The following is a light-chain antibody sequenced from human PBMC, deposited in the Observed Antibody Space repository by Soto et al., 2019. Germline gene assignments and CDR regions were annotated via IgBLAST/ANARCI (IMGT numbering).Light chain of an antibody. J-gene: IGKJ1*01. CDR3: QQYNNWPPDT. V-gene: IGKV3D-15*01. Sequence: EFVLTQSPGTLSLSPGERATLSCRASQSLANSFIAWYQQKPGQAPRLLIYDTSSRASGIPDRFSGSGSGTEFTLTISSLQSEDFAVYYCQQYNNWPPDTFGQGTKVDIK. CDR1: QSLANSF. CDR2: DTS.